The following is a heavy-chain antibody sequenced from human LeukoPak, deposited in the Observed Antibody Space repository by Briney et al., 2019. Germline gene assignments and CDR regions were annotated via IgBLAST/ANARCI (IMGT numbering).Heavy chain of an antibody. J-gene: IGHJ4*02. D-gene: IGHD6-13*01. CDR1: GGSFSGYY. CDR2: INHSGST. V-gene: IGHV4-34*01. CDR3: ARVSAAGTIYYFDY. Sequence: SETLSLTCAVYGGSFSGYYWSWIRQPPGKGLEWIGEINHSGSTNCNPSLKSRVTISVDTSKNQFSLKLSSVTAADTAVYYCARVSAAGTIYYFDYWGQGTLVTVSS.